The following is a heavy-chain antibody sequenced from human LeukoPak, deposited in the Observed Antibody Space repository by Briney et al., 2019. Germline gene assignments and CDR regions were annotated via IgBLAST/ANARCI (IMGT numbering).Heavy chain of an antibody. CDR2: ISSSSSYI. CDR3: AKRGYCTNGVCYKWFDP. J-gene: IGHJ5*02. Sequence: GGSLRLSCAASGFTLSSYSMNWVRQAPGKGLEWVSSISSSSSYIYYADSVKGRFTISRDNSKNTLYLQMNSLRAEDTAVYYCAKRGYCTNGVCYKWFDPWGQGTLVTVSS. D-gene: IGHD2-8*01. V-gene: IGHV3-21*04. CDR1: GFTLSSYS.